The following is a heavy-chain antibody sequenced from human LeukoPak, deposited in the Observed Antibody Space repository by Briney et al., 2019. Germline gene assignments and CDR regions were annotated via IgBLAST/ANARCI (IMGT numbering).Heavy chain of an antibody. CDR3: ARDTIAVAGTPVDY. Sequence: NSSETLSLTCTVSGYSISSGYYWGWIRQPPGKGLEWIGSIYHSGSTYYNPSLKSRVTISVDTSKNQFSLKLSSVTAADTAVYYCARDTIAVAGTPVDYWGQGTLVTVSS. D-gene: IGHD6-19*01. J-gene: IGHJ4*02. V-gene: IGHV4-38-2*02. CDR2: IYHSGST. CDR1: GYSISSGYY.